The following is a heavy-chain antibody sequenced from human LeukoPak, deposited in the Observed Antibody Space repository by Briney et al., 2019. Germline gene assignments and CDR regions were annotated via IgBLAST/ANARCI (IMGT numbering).Heavy chain of an antibody. Sequence: SVKVSCKASGGTFSSYAISWVRQAPGQGLEGMGGIIPIFGTANYAQKFQGRVTITADESTRTAYMELSSMRSEDTAVYYCARKGADYYDSSGYLGDWFDPWGQGTLVTVSS. CDR2: IIPIFGTA. CDR3: ARKGADYYDSSGYLGDWFDP. CDR1: GGTFSSYA. J-gene: IGHJ5*02. V-gene: IGHV1-69*13. D-gene: IGHD3-22*01.